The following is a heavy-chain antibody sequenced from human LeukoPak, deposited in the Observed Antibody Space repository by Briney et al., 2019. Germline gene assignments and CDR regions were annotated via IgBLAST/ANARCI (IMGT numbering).Heavy chain of an antibody. CDR3: AREPGLRLGESKSYYYSYGMDV. V-gene: IGHV3-11*01. CDR1: GFTFSDCY. Sequence: GGALRLSCAASGFTFSDCYMGWIRQAPGKGLGWVSYISSSGSTIYYADSVKGRFTISRDNAKNSLYLQMNSLRAEDTAVYYCAREPGLRLGESKSYYYSYGMDVWGQGTTVTVSS. CDR2: ISSSGSTI. D-gene: IGHD3-16*01. J-gene: IGHJ6*02.